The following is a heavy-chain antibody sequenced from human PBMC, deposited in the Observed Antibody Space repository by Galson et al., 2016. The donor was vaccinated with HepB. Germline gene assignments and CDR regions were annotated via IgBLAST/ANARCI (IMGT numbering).Heavy chain of an antibody. J-gene: IGHJ4*02. CDR3: ARDMVGSSWSFFDH. CDR1: GFSFSTTTYW. V-gene: IGHV3-74*01. Sequence: SLRLSCAASGFSFSTTTYWMHWVRQAPGKGLMWVARINPDGTRIDYADAVRGRFTLFRDNANNTVTLQMNNLRGGDTAVYFCARDMVGSSWSFFDHWGQGNLVIVSS. D-gene: IGHD6-13*01. CDR2: INPDGTRI.